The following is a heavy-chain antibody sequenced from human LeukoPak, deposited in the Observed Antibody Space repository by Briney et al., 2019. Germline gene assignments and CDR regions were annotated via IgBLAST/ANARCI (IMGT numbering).Heavy chain of an antibody. CDR3: AVNYYGSGSYP. CDR2: ISGSGGST. Sequence: PGGSLRLSCAASGFTFSSYAMSWVRQAPGKGLEWVSAISGSGGSTYYADSVKGRFTISRDNSKNTLYLQMNSLRAEDTAVYCCAVNYYGSGSYPWGQGTLVTVSS. D-gene: IGHD3-10*01. J-gene: IGHJ5*02. CDR1: GFTFSSYA. V-gene: IGHV3-23*01.